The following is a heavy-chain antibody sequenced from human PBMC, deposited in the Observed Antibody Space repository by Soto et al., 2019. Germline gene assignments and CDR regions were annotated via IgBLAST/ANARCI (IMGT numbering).Heavy chain of an antibody. Sequence: ASVKVSCKASGYTFTSYGISWVRQAPGQGLEWMGWISAYNGNTNYAQKLQGRVTMTPDTSTSTAYMELMSLRSDDTAVYYCAREGMGPLRVGAFDIRGQGTMVTVSS. CDR1: GYTFTSYG. D-gene: IGHD2-15*01. V-gene: IGHV1-18*01. CDR3: AREGMGPLRVGAFDI. CDR2: ISAYNGNT. J-gene: IGHJ3*02.